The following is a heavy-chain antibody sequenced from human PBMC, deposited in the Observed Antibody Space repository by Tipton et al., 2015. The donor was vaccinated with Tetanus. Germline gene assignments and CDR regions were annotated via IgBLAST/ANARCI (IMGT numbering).Heavy chain of an antibody. CDR1: GGSISSGGYY. CDR3: ARVRGSSSSPIDY. CDR2: IYYSGST. D-gene: IGHD6-6*01. Sequence: TLSLTCTVSGGSISSGGYYWSWIRQHPGKGLEWIGYIYYSGSTYYNPSLKSRVTISVDTSKNQFPLKLSSVTAADTAVYYCARVRGSSSSPIDYWGQGTLVTVSS. J-gene: IGHJ4*02. V-gene: IGHV4-31*03.